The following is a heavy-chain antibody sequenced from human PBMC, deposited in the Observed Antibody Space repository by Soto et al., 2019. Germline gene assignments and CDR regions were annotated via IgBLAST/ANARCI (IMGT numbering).Heavy chain of an antibody. CDR2: ISSSSSYI. CDR3: ARARLCEGDSSSSDAFDI. D-gene: IGHD6-6*01. J-gene: IGHJ3*02. Sequence: GGSLRLSCAASGFTFSSYSMNWVRQAPGKGLEWVSSISSSSSYIYYADSVKGRFTISRDNAKNSLYLQMNSLRAEDTAVYYCARARLCEGDSSSSDAFDIWGQGTMVTVSS. CDR1: GFTFSSYS. V-gene: IGHV3-21*01.